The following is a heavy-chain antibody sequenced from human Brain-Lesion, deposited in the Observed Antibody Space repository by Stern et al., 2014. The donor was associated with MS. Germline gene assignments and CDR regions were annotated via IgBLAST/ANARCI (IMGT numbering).Heavy chain of an antibody. CDR1: GDSISSGGYY. Sequence: VQLVESGPGLVKPSQTLSLTCSASGDSISSGGYYWSWIRQHPGKALQWIGNIYYSGNTYYNPSLKSLVTISVDMSKNQFSLNLNSVTAADTAVYFCARVAALAMPLQYNWFDPWGQGILVTVSS. J-gene: IGHJ5*02. D-gene: IGHD2-2*01. V-gene: IGHV4-31*01. CDR2: IYYSGNT. CDR3: ARVAALAMPLQYNWFDP.